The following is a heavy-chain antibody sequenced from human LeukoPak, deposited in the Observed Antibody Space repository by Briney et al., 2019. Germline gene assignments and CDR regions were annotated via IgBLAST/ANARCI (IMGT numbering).Heavy chain of an antibody. CDR1: GFTFSNYW. CDR3: ARDKDVGPTILVY. D-gene: IGHD1-26*01. CDR2: IKQDGSEK. Sequence: GGSLRLSCAASGFTFSNYWMSWVRQAPGKGLEWVANIKQDGSEKDYVDSVKGRFTIARDNAKNSLYLQMNSRRAEDTAVYYCARDKDVGPTILVYWGQGTLVTVSS. J-gene: IGHJ4*02. V-gene: IGHV3-7*01.